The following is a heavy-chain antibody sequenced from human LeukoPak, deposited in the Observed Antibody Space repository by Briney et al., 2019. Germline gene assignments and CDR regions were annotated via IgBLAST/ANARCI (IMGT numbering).Heavy chain of an antibody. CDR2: VSAYNGNT. Sequence: ASVKVSCKACGYTSTSYGISWVRQAPGQGLEWMGWVSAYNGNTNYAQKLQDRVTMTTETSTSTAYMELRSLRSDDTAVYYCASNMRWLDAFDIWGQGTMVTVSS. V-gene: IGHV1-18*01. CDR1: GYTSTSYG. D-gene: IGHD5-24*01. CDR3: ASNMRWLDAFDI. J-gene: IGHJ3*02.